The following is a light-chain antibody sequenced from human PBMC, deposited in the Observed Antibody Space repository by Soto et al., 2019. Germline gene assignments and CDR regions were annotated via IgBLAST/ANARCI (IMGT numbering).Light chain of an antibody. CDR2: DVS. CDR1: SSDVGGYNY. V-gene: IGLV2-14*01. J-gene: IGLJ1*01. Sequence: QSALNQPASVSGSPGQSITISCTGTSSDVGGYNYVSWYQQHPGKAPKLMIYDVSNRPSGVSNRFSGSESGNTGSLTISGLQAEDEADYYCCSYTSSSTFVFGSGTKLTVL. CDR3: CSYTSSSTFV.